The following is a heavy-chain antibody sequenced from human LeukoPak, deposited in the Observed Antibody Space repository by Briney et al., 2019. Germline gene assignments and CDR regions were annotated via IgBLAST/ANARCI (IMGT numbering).Heavy chain of an antibody. Sequence: PGGSLRLSCAASGFTFSSYAMSWVRQAPGKGLELVSAISGSGGSTYYADSVKGRFTISRDNSKNTLYLQMNSLRAEDTAVYYCAKDPEDIVVVPAANFDYWGQGTLVTVSS. J-gene: IGHJ4*02. CDR2: ISGSGGST. V-gene: IGHV3-23*01. CDR3: AKDPEDIVVVPAANFDY. CDR1: GFTFSSYA. D-gene: IGHD2-2*01.